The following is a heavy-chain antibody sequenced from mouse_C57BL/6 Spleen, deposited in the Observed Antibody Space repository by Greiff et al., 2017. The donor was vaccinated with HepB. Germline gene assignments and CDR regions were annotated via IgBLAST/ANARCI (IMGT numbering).Heavy chain of an antibody. D-gene: IGHD2-5*01. CDR2: IYPGSGNT. Sequence: VQRVESGAELVRPGASVKLSCKASGYTFTDYYINWVKQRPGQGLEWIARIYPGSGNTYYNEKFKGKATLTAEKSSSTAYMQLSSLTSEDSAVYFCARPYYSNSPWFAYWGQGTLVTVSA. CDR1: GYTFTDYY. CDR3: ARPYYSNSPWFAY. J-gene: IGHJ3*01. V-gene: IGHV1-76*01.